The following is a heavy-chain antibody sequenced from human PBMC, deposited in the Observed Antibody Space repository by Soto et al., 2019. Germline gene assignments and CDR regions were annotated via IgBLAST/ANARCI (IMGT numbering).Heavy chain of an antibody. D-gene: IGHD1-1*01. CDR1: GFTFSSYA. J-gene: IGHJ6*03. Sequence: EVQLLESGGGLVQPGGSLRLSCTASGFTFSSYAMSWVRQAPGKGLEWVSGISGSGGSTYYADSVKGRFTISRDNSKNTLYLQACGLAAVGTAVYYCSKDRGYNYANDAMAVWGIGTTVTVSS. V-gene: IGHV3-23*01. CDR2: ISGSGGST. CDR3: SKDRGYNYANDAMAV.